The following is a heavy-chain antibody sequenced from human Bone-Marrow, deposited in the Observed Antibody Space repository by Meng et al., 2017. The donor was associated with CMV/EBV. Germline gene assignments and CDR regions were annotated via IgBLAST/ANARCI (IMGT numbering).Heavy chain of an antibody. CDR1: GYTFTSYG. J-gene: IGHJ6*02. Sequence: SVKVSCKASGYTFTSYGISWVRQAPGQGLEWMGGIIPILGIANYAQKFQGRVTITADKSTSTAYMELSSLRSEDTAVYYCARDLIVVVPAAISPDYYGMDVWGQGTTVTVSS. D-gene: IGHD2-2*01. CDR3: ARDLIVVVPAAISPDYYGMDV. V-gene: IGHV1-69*10. CDR2: IIPILGIA.